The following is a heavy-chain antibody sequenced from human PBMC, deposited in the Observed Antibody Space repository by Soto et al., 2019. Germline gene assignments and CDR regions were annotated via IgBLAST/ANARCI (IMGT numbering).Heavy chain of an antibody. D-gene: IGHD2-2*02. CDR1: GFTFSSYV. CDR3: AKDSCTTTSCYIDY. Sequence: GGSLRLSCAASGFTFSSYVMTWVRQTPGKGLEWVSAISGSGGGTYYADSVKGRFTISRDNSKNTLFLQMNSLRAEDTALFYCAKDSCTTTSCYIDYWGQGTLVTVSS. V-gene: IGHV3-23*01. J-gene: IGHJ4*02. CDR2: ISGSGGGT.